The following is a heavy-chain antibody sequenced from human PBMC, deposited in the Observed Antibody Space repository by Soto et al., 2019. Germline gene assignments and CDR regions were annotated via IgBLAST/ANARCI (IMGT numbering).Heavy chain of an antibody. D-gene: IGHD3-22*01. V-gene: IGHV2-5*02. CDR2: IYWDDDK. CDR1: GFSLSTSGVG. Sequence: QITLKESGPTLVKPTQTLTLTCTFSGFSLSTSGVGVGWIRQPPGKALEWLALIYWDDDKRYSPSLKSRLTITKDTPQKKVXXTMTNMDPVDTATYYCAHRLIGYYYDSSGSNWFDPWGQGTLVTVSS. CDR3: AHRLIGYYYDSSGSNWFDP. J-gene: IGHJ5*02.